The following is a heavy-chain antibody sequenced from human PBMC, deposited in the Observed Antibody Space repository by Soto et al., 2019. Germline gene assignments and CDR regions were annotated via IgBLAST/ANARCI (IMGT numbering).Heavy chain of an antibody. CDR1: GGSISSGGYS. Sequence: PSETLSLTCAVSGGSISSGGYSWSWIRQPPGKGLEWIGYIYHSGSTYYNPSLKSRVTISVDRSKNQFSLKLSSVTAADTAVYYCSRVPGPWGQASLVTVTS. CDR2: IYHSGST. J-gene: IGHJ5*02. CDR3: SRVPGP. V-gene: IGHV4-30-2*01.